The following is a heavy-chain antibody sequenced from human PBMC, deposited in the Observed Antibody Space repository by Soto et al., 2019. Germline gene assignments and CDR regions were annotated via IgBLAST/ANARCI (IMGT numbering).Heavy chain of an antibody. CDR1: GGSISRSNW. Sequence: QVQLQESGPGLVKPSGTLSLTCAASGGSISRSNWWSWVHQPPGKGLEWIGEIYHSGSTSYNPSLKSRVTISVDKSKNQFSLKLSSVTAADTAVYYCASRDIVAMFFDYWGQGTLVTVSS. V-gene: IGHV4-4*02. CDR3: ASRDIVAMFFDY. D-gene: IGHD5-12*01. J-gene: IGHJ4*02. CDR2: IYHSGST.